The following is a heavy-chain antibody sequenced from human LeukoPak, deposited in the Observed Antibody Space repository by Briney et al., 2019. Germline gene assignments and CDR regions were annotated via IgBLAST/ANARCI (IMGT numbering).Heavy chain of an antibody. V-gene: IGHV3-23*01. CDR2: ISGSGGST. Sequence: PGRSLRLSCAASGFTFSSYAMSWVRQAPGKGLEWVSAISGSGGSTYYADSVKGRFTISRDNSKNTLYLQMNSLRAEDTAVYYCAKVGYGDYLDGMDVWGQGTTVTVSS. D-gene: IGHD4-17*01. CDR3: AKVGYGDYLDGMDV. J-gene: IGHJ6*02. CDR1: GFTFSSYA.